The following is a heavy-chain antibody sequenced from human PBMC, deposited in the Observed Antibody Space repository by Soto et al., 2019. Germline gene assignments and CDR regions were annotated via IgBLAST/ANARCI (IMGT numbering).Heavy chain of an antibody. CDR1: GFTFSNDW. V-gene: IGHV3-74*01. CDR3: ARGATIFGVIIPGN. J-gene: IGHJ4*02. CDR2: INSDGSTT. D-gene: IGHD3-3*01. Sequence: GGSLILSCAASGFTFSNDWMHWVRQVPGKGLVWVSRINSDGSTTSYADSVKGRFTISRDNAKNTLFLQMNSLRAEDTAVYYCARGATIFGVIIPGNWGQGTLVTVSS.